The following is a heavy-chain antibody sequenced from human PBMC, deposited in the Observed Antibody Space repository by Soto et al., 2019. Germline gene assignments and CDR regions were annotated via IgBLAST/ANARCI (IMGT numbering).Heavy chain of an antibody. D-gene: IGHD1-26*01. CDR3: SGAESPDTAYFSLY. V-gene: IGHV3-49*04. CDR1: AFPFADFA. Sequence: PGGSLRLACTGAAFPFADFAINWDRPAQGKGLEWVGLLRNQRYQETTESAAAVKGRFTISRDTYNGIAYLQMNGLNTEDSAVYCWSGAESPDTAYFSLYGGQETPVTVA. CDR2: LRNQRYQETT. J-gene: IGHJ4*02.